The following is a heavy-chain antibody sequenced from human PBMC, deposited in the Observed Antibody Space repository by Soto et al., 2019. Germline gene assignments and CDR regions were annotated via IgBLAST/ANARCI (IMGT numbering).Heavy chain of an antibody. V-gene: IGHV3-30*18. D-gene: IGHD6-6*01. CDR2: ISYDGGYR. CDR3: AKGDYRSSPPTSEFDY. Sequence: QVQLVESGGGVVQPARSLRLSCAASGFIFSSYGIHWVRQAPGKGLEWVAGISYDGGYRSYADSVKGRFTVSRDNSKNTVYLQMNSLRGEDTALYYCAKGDYRSSPPTSEFDYWGQGTLVTVSS. J-gene: IGHJ4*02. CDR1: GFIFSSYG.